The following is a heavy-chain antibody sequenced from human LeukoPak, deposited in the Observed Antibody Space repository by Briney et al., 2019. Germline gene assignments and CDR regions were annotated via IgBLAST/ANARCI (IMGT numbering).Heavy chain of an antibody. J-gene: IGHJ5*02. D-gene: IGHD6-13*01. CDR1: EFTFTTSA. V-gene: IGHV3-48*02. CDR3: AKEALIIAAAGPFDP. Sequence: GGSLRLSCIASEFTFTTSAMDWVRQAPGKGLEWISFITSGAETISYAGSVKGRFTISRDNAKNSLYLQMNSLRDEDTAVYYCAKEALIIAAAGPFDPWGQGTLVTVSS. CDR2: ITSGAETI.